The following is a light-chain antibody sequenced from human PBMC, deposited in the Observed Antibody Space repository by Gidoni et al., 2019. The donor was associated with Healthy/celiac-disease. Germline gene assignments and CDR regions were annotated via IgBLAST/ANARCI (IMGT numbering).Light chain of an antibody. CDR1: QSISSY. V-gene: IGKV1-39*01. Sequence: DIQMTQSPSSLSASVGDRVTITCRASQSISSYLNWYQQKPGKAPKLLIYAASSLQSVLPSRFSGSGSGTDFTLTISSLQPEDFATYYCQQSYSTPGTFGGGTKVEIK. CDR3: QQSYSTPGT. J-gene: IGKJ4*01. CDR2: AAS.